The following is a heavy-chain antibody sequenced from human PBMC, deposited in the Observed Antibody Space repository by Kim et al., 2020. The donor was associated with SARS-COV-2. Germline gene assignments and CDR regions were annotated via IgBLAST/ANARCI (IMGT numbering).Heavy chain of an antibody. CDR2: ISYDGSNK. V-gene: IGHV3-33*05. CDR1: GFTFSSYG. J-gene: IGHJ4*02. D-gene: IGHD4-17*01. Sequence: GGSLRLSCAASGFTFSSYGMHWVRQAPGKGLEWVAVISYDGSNKYYADSVKGRFTISRDNSKNTLYLQMNSLRAEDTAVYYCASSIYGDYDYFDYWGQGT. CDR3: ASSIYGDYDYFDY.